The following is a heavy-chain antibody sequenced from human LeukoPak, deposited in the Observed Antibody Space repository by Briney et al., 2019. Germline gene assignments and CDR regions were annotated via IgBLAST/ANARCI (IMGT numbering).Heavy chain of an antibody. Sequence: TGGSLRLSCAASRFTFSSYAMSWVRQAPGKGLEWVSSISSGGNTYYADSVKGRFTISRDNSRNTLYLQMNSLRAEDTAVYCCAKDYDFWSGQGVFDYWGQGTLVTVSS. V-gene: IGHV3-23*01. CDR2: ISSGGNT. D-gene: IGHD3-3*01. CDR3: AKDYDFWSGQGVFDY. CDR1: RFTFSSYA. J-gene: IGHJ4*02.